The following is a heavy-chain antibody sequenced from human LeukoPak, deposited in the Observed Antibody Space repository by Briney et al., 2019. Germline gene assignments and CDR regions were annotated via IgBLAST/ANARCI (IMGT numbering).Heavy chain of an antibody. V-gene: IGHV1-2*02. CDR3: ARVVLGPDAFDV. CDR1: GYTLTELS. Sequence: PEASVKVSCKVSGYTLTELSMHWVRQAPGQGLECMGWMNPKTGETTYAQKFLGRVTMTRDTSTSTAYMELSSLTSDDTAMYYCARVVLGPDAFDVWGQGTMVIVSA. D-gene: IGHD7-27*01. CDR2: MNPKTGET. J-gene: IGHJ3*01.